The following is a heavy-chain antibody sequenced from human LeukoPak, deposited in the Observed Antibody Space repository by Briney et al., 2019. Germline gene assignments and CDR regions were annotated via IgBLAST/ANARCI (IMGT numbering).Heavy chain of an antibody. CDR2: INHSGST. D-gene: IGHD3-22*01. CDR3: ARHLGRARYYYDSSGQSNWFDP. J-gene: IGHJ5*02. CDR1: GGSFSGYY. V-gene: IGHV4-34*01. Sequence: SETLSLTCAVYGGSFSGYYWSWIRQPPGKGLEWIGEINHSGSTNYNPSLKSRVTISVDTSKNQFSLKLSSVTAADTAVYYCARHLGRARYYYDSSGQSNWFDPWGQGTLVTVSS.